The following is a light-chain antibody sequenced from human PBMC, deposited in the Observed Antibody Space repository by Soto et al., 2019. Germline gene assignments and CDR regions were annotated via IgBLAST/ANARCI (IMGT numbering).Light chain of an antibody. V-gene: IGKV3-15*01. CDR1: QTINNN. CDR3: QHYNNGPR. J-gene: IGKJ1*01. Sequence: ETVVTQSPATLSVSRGEGATLSCRASQTINNNLAWYQQKPGQAPRLLIYGASRRATGVPARFSGSGSGTEFTLTISSLQSEDFAVYYCQHYNNGPRFGQGTKVDVK. CDR2: GAS.